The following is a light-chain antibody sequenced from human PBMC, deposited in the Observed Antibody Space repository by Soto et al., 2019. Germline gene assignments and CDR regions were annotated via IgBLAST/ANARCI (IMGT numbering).Light chain of an antibody. CDR1: QTISSW. J-gene: IGKJ2*01. CDR2: DAS. V-gene: IGKV1-5*01. CDR3: PQAT. Sequence: DIQMTQSPSTLSASVGDRVTITCRASQTISSWLAWYQQKPGKAPKLLIYDASSLESGVPSRFSGSGSVTEFTLTICCLHPDDFTTYYCPQATFGQGTKLEIK.